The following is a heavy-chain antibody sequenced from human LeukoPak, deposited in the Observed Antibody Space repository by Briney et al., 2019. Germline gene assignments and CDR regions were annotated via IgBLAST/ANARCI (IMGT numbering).Heavy chain of an antibody. V-gene: IGHV3-48*04. CDR1: GFTFSSYS. CDR2: ISSSSSTI. D-gene: IGHD6-19*01. J-gene: IGHJ4*02. CDR3: AGGGIAVAWGY. Sequence: PGGSLRLSCAASGFTFSSYSMNWVRQAPGKGLEWVSYISSSSSTIYYADSVKGRFTISRDNAKNSLYLQMNSLRAEDTAVYYCAGGGIAVAWGYWGQGTLVTVSS.